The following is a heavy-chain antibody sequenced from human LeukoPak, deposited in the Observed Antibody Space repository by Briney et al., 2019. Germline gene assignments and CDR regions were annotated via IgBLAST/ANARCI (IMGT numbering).Heavy chain of an antibody. V-gene: IGHV3-21*01. Sequence: GGSLRLSCAASGFTFSSYEMNWVRQAPGKGLEWVSSISSSSSYIYYADSVKGRFTISRDNAKNSLYLQMNSLRAEDTAVYYCARGYSMVRGVSYYYMDVWGKGTTVTISS. CDR1: GFTFSSYE. J-gene: IGHJ6*03. D-gene: IGHD3-10*01. CDR3: ARGYSMVRGVSYYYMDV. CDR2: ISSSSSYI.